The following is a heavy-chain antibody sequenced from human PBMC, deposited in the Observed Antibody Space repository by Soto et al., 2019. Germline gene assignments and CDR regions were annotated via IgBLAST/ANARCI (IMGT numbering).Heavy chain of an antibody. J-gene: IGHJ3*02. CDR1: GFTFSSYW. Sequence: GGSLRLSCAASGFTFSSYWMSWVLQAPGKGLEWVANIKQDGSEKYYVDSVKGRFTISRDNAKNSLYLQMNSLRAEDTAVYYCARSYGDYVEAFDIWGQGTMVTVSS. CDR3: ARSYGDYVEAFDI. D-gene: IGHD4-17*01. V-gene: IGHV3-7*01. CDR2: IKQDGSEK.